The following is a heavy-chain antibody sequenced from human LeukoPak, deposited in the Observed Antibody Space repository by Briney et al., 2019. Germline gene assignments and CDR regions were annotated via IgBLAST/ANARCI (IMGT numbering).Heavy chain of an antibody. D-gene: IGHD6-19*01. CDR2: TKNDGSTT. V-gene: IGHV3-23*05. CDR3: AKVYHDSGCLIDY. J-gene: IGHJ4*02. CDR1: GFTYSSHA. Sequence: PGGSLRLSCAASGFTYSSHAMTWVRQAPGKGLEWVATTKNDGSTTDYVDSVKGRFTISRDNSKNTLYLQLNSLRAEDTAIYYCAKVYHDSGCLIDYWGQGTLVTVSS.